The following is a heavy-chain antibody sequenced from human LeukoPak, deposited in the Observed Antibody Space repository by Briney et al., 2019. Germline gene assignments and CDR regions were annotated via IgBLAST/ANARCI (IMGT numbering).Heavy chain of an antibody. CDR3: ARGVWFGELYYYYYMDV. Sequence: ASVKVSCKASGGTFSSYAISWVRQAPGQGLEWMGGIIPIFGTANYAQKFQGRVTITTDESTSTAYTELSSLRSEDTAVYYCARGVWFGELYYYYYMDVWGKGTTVTVSS. CDR1: GGTFSSYA. CDR2: IIPIFGTA. J-gene: IGHJ6*03. V-gene: IGHV1-69*05. D-gene: IGHD3-10*01.